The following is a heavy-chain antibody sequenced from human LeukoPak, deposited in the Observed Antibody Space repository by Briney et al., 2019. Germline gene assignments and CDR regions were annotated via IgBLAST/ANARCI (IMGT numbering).Heavy chain of an antibody. CDR3: ARNLKEVADPFDY. D-gene: IGHD6-19*01. CDR1: GYTFINYA. CDR2: IGAYNGNT. Sequence: ASVKVSCKASGYTFINYAITWVRQAPGQGPEWMGWIGAYNGNTNYAQNLQGRVTMTTDTSTSTAYMELRSLSSDDTAVYYCARNLKEVADPFDYWGQGTLVTVSS. V-gene: IGHV1-18*01. J-gene: IGHJ4*02.